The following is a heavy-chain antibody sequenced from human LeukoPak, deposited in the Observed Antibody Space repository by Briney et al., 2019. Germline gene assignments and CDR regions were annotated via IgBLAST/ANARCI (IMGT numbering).Heavy chain of an antibody. CDR3: AKGMYSSSSDYFDY. J-gene: IGHJ4*02. CDR2: IWYDGSNK. CDR1: GFTFSNYG. Sequence: GGSLRLSSAASGFTFSNYGMYWVRQAPGKGLEWVAVIWYDGSNKDYGDSVKGRFTISRDNSKNTLYLQMNSLRAEDTAVYYCAKGMYSSSSDYFDYWGQGTLVTVSS. V-gene: IGHV3-33*06. D-gene: IGHD6-6*01.